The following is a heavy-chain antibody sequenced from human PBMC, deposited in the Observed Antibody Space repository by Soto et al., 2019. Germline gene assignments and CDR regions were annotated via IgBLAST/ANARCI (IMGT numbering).Heavy chain of an antibody. V-gene: IGHV1-18*01. J-gene: IGHJ3*02. CDR3: ARYYDFWSGYYPPYAFDI. D-gene: IGHD3-3*01. CDR1: GYTFTSYG. Sequence: GASVKVSCKASGYTFTSYGISWVRQAPGQGLEWMGWISAYNGNTNYAQKLQGRVTMTTDTSTSTAYMELRSLRSDDTAVYYCARYYDFWSGYYPPYAFDIWGQGTMVTVS. CDR2: ISAYNGNT.